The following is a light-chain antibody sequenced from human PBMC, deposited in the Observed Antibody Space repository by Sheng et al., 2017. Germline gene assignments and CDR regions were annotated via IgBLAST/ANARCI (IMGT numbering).Light chain of an antibody. CDR1: QSISSW. J-gene: IGKJ4*01. Sequence: DIQMTQSPSTLSASVGDRVTITCRASQSISSWLAWYQQKPGKAPKLLIYTASSLESGVPSRFSGSESGTEFTLTISSLQPDDFATYYCQQYHSYVTFGGGTTVEIK. CDR2: TAS. CDR3: QQYHSYVT. V-gene: IGKV1-5*03.